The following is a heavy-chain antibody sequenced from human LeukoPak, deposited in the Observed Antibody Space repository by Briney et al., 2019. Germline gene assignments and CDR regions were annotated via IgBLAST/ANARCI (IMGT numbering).Heavy chain of an antibody. CDR2: ISTSGGYI. J-gene: IGHJ5*02. Sequence: GGSLRLSCAASGFTFSSYSMNWVRQAPGEGLEWVSFISTSGGYIYYTDSVKGRFTISRDNSKNTLYLQMNSLRAEDTAVYYCARLGYCSSTSCYESGNWFDPWGQGTLVTVSS. CDR1: GFTFSSYS. CDR3: ARLGYCSSTSCYESGNWFDP. V-gene: IGHV3-21*04. D-gene: IGHD2-2*01.